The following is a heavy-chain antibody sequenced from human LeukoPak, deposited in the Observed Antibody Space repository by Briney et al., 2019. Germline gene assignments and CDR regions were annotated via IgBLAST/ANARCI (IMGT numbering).Heavy chain of an antibody. D-gene: IGHD3-22*01. CDR1: GGSISSSNYY. J-gene: IGHJ4*02. CDR3: ARGRDYYDSSGYYVY. Sequence: PSETLSLTCSVSGGSISSSNYYWGWIRQPPGKGLEWIGEINHSGSTNYSPSLKSRVTISVDTSKKQFSLKLSSVTAADTAVYYCARGRDYYDSSGYYVYWGQGTLVTVSS. CDR2: INHSGST. V-gene: IGHV4-39*07.